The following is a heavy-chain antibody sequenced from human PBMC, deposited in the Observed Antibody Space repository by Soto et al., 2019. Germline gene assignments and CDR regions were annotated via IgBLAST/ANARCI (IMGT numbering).Heavy chain of an antibody. J-gene: IGHJ5*02. CDR3: ARDPRAGTGPLYNWLDP. D-gene: IGHD1-7*01. CDR2: IIPIFGTA. Sequence: ASVKVSCKASGGTFSSYAISWVRQAPGQGLEWMGGIIPIFGTANYAQKFQGRVTITADESTSTAYMELSSLRSEDTAVYYCARDPRAGTGPLYNWLDPWGQGTLVTVSS. CDR1: GGTFSSYA. V-gene: IGHV1-69*13.